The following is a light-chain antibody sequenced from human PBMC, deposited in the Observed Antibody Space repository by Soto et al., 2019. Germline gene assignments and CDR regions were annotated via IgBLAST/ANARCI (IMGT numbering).Light chain of an antibody. Sequence: EIVLTQSPDTLSLSPGERATLSCRASQSVSSNYLAWYQQKPGQAPRFLIYDASSRATGIPDRFSGSGSGTDFTLTISRLEPEDFAEYYCQQYGSSPLTFGGRTKVEIK. CDR1: QSVSSNY. CDR2: DAS. V-gene: IGKV3-20*01. CDR3: QQYGSSPLT. J-gene: IGKJ4*01.